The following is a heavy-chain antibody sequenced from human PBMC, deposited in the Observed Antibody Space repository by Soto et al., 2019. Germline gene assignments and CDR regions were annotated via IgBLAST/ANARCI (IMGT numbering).Heavy chain of an antibody. CDR3: ARSRDYYDSSGYYYYYGMDV. J-gene: IGHJ6*02. Sequence: GGSLRLSCAASGFTFSSYGMHWVRQAPGKGLEWVAVISYDGSNKYYADSVKGRFTISRDNSKNTLYLQMNSLRAEDTAVYYCARSRDYYDSSGYYYYYGMDVWGQGTTVTVSS. CDR2: ISYDGSNK. CDR1: GFTFSSYG. V-gene: IGHV3-30*03. D-gene: IGHD3-22*01.